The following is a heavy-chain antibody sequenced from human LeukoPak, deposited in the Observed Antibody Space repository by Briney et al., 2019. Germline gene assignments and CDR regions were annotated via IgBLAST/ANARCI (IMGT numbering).Heavy chain of an antibody. CDR3: TADPYYYDSSGYQTEHYYYGMDV. Sequence: AGGSLRLSCAASGFTFSNAWMNWVRQAPGKGLEWVGRIKSKTDGGTTDYAAPVKGRFTISRDDSKNTLYLQMNSLKTEDTAVYYCTADPYYYDSSGYQTEHYYYGMDVWGQGTTVTVSS. CDR2: IKSKTDGGTT. CDR1: GFTFSNAW. J-gene: IGHJ6*02. V-gene: IGHV3-15*07. D-gene: IGHD3-22*01.